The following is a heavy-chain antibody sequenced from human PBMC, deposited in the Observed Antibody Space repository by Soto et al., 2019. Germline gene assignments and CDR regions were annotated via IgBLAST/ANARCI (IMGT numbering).Heavy chain of an antibody. V-gene: IGHV3-64*01. Sequence: GGSLRLSCAASGFTFSSYAMHWVRQAPGKGLEYVSVISSNGGSTYYANSVKGRFTISRDNFKNTLYLQMGSLRAEDMAVYYCARGILDSYGMDVWGQGTTVTVSS. CDR1: GFTFSSYA. J-gene: IGHJ6*02. CDR2: ISSNGGST. D-gene: IGHD2-15*01. CDR3: ARGILDSYGMDV.